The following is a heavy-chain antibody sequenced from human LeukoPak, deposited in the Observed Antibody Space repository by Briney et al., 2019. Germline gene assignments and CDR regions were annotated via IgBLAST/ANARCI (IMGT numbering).Heavy chain of an antibody. CDR2: ISAYNGNT. J-gene: IGHJ3*02. CDR3: ARDYSDYYGSGSYPDAFDI. CDR1: GYTFTSYG. Sequence: ASVKVSCKASGYTFTSYGISWVRQAPGQGLEWMGWISAYNGNTNYAQKLQGRVTMTTDTSTSTAYMELRSLRSDDTAVYYCARDYSDYYGSGSYPDAFDIWGQGTMVTVSS. V-gene: IGHV1-18*01. D-gene: IGHD3-10*01.